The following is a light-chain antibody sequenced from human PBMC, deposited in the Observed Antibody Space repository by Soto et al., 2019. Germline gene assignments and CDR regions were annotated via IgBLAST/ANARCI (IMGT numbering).Light chain of an antibody. CDR2: RNN. CDR1: RSNIGSNY. CDR3: AAWDDNLSGAV. J-gene: IGLJ7*01. V-gene: IGLV1-47*01. Sequence: QPVLTQPPSASGTPGQRVTISCSGSRSNIGSNYVYWYQQLPGTAPKLLIYRNNQRPSGVPDRFSGSKSGTSASLAISGLRSEDEADYYCAAWDDNLSGAVFGGGTQLTVL.